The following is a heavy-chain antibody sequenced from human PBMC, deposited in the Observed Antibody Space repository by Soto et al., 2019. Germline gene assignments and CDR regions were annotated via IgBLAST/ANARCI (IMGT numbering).Heavy chain of an antibody. Sequence: EVQLLESGGGLVQPGGSLRLSCAASGFTFSSYAMSWVRQAPGKGLEWVSAISGSGGSTYYADSVKGRFTISRDNSKNTLYLQMNSLTAEDTAVYYCAPGAGRNYYYGMDVWGQGTTVTVSS. CDR2: ISGSGGST. CDR3: APGAGRNYYYGMDV. V-gene: IGHV3-23*01. J-gene: IGHJ6*02. CDR1: GFTFSSYA. D-gene: IGHD3-10*01.